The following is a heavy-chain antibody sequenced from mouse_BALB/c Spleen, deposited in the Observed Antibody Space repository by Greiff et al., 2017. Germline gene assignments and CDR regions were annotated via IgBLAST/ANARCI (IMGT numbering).Heavy chain of an antibody. V-gene: IGHV5-17*02. CDR2: MSSGSSTI. CDR3: ARAPTGSFDY. CDR1: GFTFSSFG. Sequence: EVKLVESGGGLVQPGGSRKLSCAASGFTFSSFGMHWVRQAPEKGLEWVAYMSSGSSTIYYADTVKGRFTISRDNPKNTLFLQMTSLRSEDTAMYYCARAPTGSFDYWGQGTTLTVSS. J-gene: IGHJ2*01. D-gene: IGHD4-1*02.